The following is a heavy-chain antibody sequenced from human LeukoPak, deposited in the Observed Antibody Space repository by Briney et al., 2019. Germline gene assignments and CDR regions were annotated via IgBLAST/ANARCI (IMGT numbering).Heavy chain of an antibody. CDR3: AREDTRRGSRGYFDY. CDR1: GYTFISYG. V-gene: IGHV1-18*01. J-gene: IGHJ4*02. Sequence: ASVKVSCKASGYTFISYGISWVRQAPGQGLEWMGWISGDSGNTNYAQKLQGRVTMTTDTSATTAYLELRSLRSDGTAIYYCAREDTRRGSRGYFDYWGQGTLVNVSS. CDR2: ISGDSGNT.